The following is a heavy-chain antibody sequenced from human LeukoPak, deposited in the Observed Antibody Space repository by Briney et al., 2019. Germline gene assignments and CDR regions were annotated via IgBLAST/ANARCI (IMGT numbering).Heavy chain of an antibody. V-gene: IGHV4-34*01. D-gene: IGHD3-9*01. J-gene: IGHJ4*02. CDR3: ARTRYSPLRYFDWSVIYFDY. CDR1: GGSFSGYY. Sequence: PSETLSLTCAVYGGSFSGYYWSWIRQPPGKGLEWIGEINHSGSTNYNPSLKSRVTISVDTSKNQFSLKLSSVTAADTAVYYCARTRYSPLRYFDWSVIYFDYWGQGTLVTVSS. CDR2: INHSGST.